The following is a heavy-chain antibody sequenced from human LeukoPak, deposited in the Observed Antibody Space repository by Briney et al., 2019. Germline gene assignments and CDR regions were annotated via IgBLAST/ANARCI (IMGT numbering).Heavy chain of an antibody. J-gene: IGHJ3*02. CDR2: IYYSGST. CDR3: AARSVDIVTRGAFDI. Sequence: SETLSLTCTVSGGSISSYYWSWIRQPPGKGLEWIGYIYYSGSTNYNPSLKSRVTISVDPSKNQFSLKLSSVTAADTAVYYCAARSVDIVTRGAFDIWGQGTMVTVSS. D-gene: IGHD5-12*01. V-gene: IGHV4-59*01. CDR1: GGSISSYY.